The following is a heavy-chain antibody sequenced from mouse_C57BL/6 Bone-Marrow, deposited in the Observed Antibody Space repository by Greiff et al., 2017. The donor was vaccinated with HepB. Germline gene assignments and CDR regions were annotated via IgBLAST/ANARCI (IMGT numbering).Heavy chain of an antibody. J-gene: IGHJ3*01. CDR1: GFSLTSYG. V-gene: IGHV2-5*01. CDR3: AKGGLYYYGSSFAY. CDR2: IWRGGST. Sequence: QVHVKQSGPGLVQPSQSLSITCTVSGFSLTSYGVHWVRQSPGKGLEWLGVIWRGGSTDYNAAFMSRLSITKDNSKRQVFFKMNSLQADDTAIYYCAKGGLYYYGSSFAYWGQGTLVTVSA. D-gene: IGHD1-1*01.